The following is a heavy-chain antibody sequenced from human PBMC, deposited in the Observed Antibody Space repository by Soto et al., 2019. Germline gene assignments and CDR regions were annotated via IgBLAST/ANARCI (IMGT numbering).Heavy chain of an antibody. Sequence: QVQLVESGGGVVKPGRSLRLSCAASGFTFSSYGMHWVRQAPGKGLEWVAVIWYDGSNKYYADSVKGRFTISRDNSKNTLYLQMNSLRAEDTAVYYCAGGGGAFDIWGQGTMVTVSS. CDR3: AGGGGAFDI. CDR1: GFTFSSYG. V-gene: IGHV3-33*01. J-gene: IGHJ3*02. CDR2: IWYDGSNK. D-gene: IGHD2-15*01.